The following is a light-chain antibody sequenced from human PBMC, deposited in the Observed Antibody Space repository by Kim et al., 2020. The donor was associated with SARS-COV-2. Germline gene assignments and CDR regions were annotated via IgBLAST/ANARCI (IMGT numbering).Light chain of an antibody. J-gene: IGKJ4*01. CDR1: QSVLYSSNNKNY. V-gene: IGKV4-1*01. CDR2: WAA. Sequence: TINCKSSQSVLYSSNNKNYSAWYQQKPGQPPKLLIYWAATRESGVPDRFSGSGSWTDFTLTISSLQAEDVAVYYCQQYYSTPLTFGGGTKVDIK. CDR3: QQYYSTPLT.